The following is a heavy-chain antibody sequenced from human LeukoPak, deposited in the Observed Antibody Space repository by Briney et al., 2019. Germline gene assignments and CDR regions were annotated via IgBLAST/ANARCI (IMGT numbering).Heavy chain of an antibody. CDR3: AREGVYYYYMDV. CDR1: GVTFDDYG. J-gene: IGHJ6*03. V-gene: IGHV3-20*04. Sequence: GGSLRLSCAASGVTFDDYGMSWVRRAPGKGLEWVSGINWNGGSTGYADSVKGRFTISRDNAKNSLYLQMNSLRAEDTALYYCAREGVYYYYMDVWGKGTTVTVSS. CDR2: INWNGGST. D-gene: IGHD2-8*01.